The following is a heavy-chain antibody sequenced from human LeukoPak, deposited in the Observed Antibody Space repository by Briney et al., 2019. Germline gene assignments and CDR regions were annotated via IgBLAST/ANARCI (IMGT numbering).Heavy chain of an antibody. CDR1: GSSISSGGYY. Sequence: NPSETLSLTCTVSGSSISSGGYYWGWIRQHPGKGLEWIGYIYYSGSTYYNPSLKSRVTISVDTSKNQFSLKLSSVTAADTAVYYCARDYSGSYYVGYFDYWGQGTLVTVSS. D-gene: IGHD1-26*01. V-gene: IGHV4-31*03. J-gene: IGHJ4*02. CDR2: IYYSGST. CDR3: ARDYSGSYYVGYFDY.